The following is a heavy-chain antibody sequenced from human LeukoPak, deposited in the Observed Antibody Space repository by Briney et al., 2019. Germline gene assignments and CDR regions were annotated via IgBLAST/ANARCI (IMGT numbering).Heavy chain of an antibody. CDR3: ARGKRVWFGELMTSFSYFYIDV. CDR1: GGSFSDYL. J-gene: IGHJ6*03. CDR2: INQGGRT. D-gene: IGHD3-10*01. Sequence: SATLSLTCAVNGGSFSDYLWTWIRQSPGKGLEWIGEINQGGRTNFNPSLKSRVTISADRSKYHFSLTLRSVTAVDTAVYYRARGKRVWFGELMTSFSYFYIDVWGRGTTVIVSS. V-gene: IGHV4-34*01.